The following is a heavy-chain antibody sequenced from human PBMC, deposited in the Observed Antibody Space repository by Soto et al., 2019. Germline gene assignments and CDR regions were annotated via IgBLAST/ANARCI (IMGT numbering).Heavy chain of an antibody. CDR1: GDTFSGYP. CDR2: IIPVFGTT. Sequence: QVQLVQSGAELKKPGSSVKVSCKASGDTFSGYPINWVRQAPGEGLEWMGRIIPVFGTTNDAQRFEGRATFTADESTNTAYMELRGLLSEDTAVYYCARDGGFGELKYWGPGTLVTVSS. D-gene: IGHD3-10*01. J-gene: IGHJ4*02. V-gene: IGHV1-69*18. CDR3: ARDGGFGELKY.